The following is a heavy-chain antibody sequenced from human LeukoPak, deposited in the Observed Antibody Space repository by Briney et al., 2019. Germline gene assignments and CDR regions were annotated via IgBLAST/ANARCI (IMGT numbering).Heavy chain of an antibody. Sequence: PGGSLRLSCAASEFIFSDHYMDWVRQAPGKGLEWVGRIRNRPNGYTTEYAASAKGRFTVSRGDSKNSLYLQMNSLKTEDTALYYCALMDYDSSIDPIFDYRGQGTLVTVSS. CDR1: EFIFSDHY. V-gene: IGHV3-72*01. CDR2: IRNRPNGYTT. D-gene: IGHD3-22*01. CDR3: ALMDYDSSIDPIFDY. J-gene: IGHJ4*02.